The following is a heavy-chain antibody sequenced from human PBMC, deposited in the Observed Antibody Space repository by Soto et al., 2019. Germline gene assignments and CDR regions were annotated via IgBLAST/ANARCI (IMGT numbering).Heavy chain of an antibody. CDR1: GGTFSSYA. CDR2: IIPIFGTA. V-gene: IGHV1-69*13. J-gene: IGHJ4*02. CDR3: ARSGRSGSDY. D-gene: IGHD3-22*01. Sequence: SVKVSCMASGGTFSSYAISWVRQAPGQGLEWMGGIIPIFGTANYAQKFQGRVTITADESTSTAYMELRSLSTEDTAVYYCARSGRSGSDYWGQGTLVPVPS.